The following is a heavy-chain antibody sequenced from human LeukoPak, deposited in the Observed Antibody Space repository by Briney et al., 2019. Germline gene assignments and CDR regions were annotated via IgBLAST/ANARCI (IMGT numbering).Heavy chain of an antibody. D-gene: IGHD6-13*01. Sequence: PSETLSLTCSVSGGSFSDDHWSWIRQPPGKGLEWIGYIYYSGSTNYNPSLKSRVTISVDTSKNQFSLKLSSVTAADTAVYYCARGASIAAVDYGMDVWGQGTTVTVS. V-gene: IGHV4-59*01. J-gene: IGHJ6*02. CDR2: IYYSGST. CDR1: GGSFSDDH. CDR3: ARGASIAAVDYGMDV.